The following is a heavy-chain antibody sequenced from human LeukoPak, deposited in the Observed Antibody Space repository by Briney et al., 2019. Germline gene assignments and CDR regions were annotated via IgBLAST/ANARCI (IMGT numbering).Heavy chain of an antibody. CDR3: AKDMVGAGNYFDY. Sequence: GSLRLSCAASGFTFSSYAMSWVRQAPGKGLEWVSLISGDGGSTYYADSVKGRFTISRDNSRNSLYLQMNSLRTEDTALYYCAKDMVGAGNYFDYWGQGTLVTVSS. CDR1: GFTFSSYA. D-gene: IGHD2-15*01. V-gene: IGHV3-43*02. CDR2: ISGDGGST. J-gene: IGHJ4*02.